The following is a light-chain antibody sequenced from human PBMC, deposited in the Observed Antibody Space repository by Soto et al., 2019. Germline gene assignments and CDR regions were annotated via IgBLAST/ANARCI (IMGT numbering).Light chain of an antibody. J-gene: IGLJ2*01. Sequence: QSALTQPASVSGSPGQSITISRTGTSSDVGSYNLVSWYQQHPGKAPKLMIYEGSKRPPGVSNRFSGSKSGNTASLTISELQAEDEADYYCCSYAGSRVVFGGGTKLTVL. CDR2: EGS. V-gene: IGLV2-23*01. CDR1: SSDVGSYNL. CDR3: CSYAGSRVV.